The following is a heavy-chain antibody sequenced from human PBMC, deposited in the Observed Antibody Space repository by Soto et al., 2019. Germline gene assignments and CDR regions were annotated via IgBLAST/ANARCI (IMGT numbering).Heavy chain of an antibody. J-gene: IGHJ6*02. CDR1: GFTFSSYW. CDR2: INSDGSST. CDR3: ARDRPLHVAGTYYYYGMDV. Sequence: GGSLRLSCAASGFTFSSYWMHWVRQAPGKGLVWVSRINSDGSSTSYADSVKGRFTISRDNAKNTLYLQMNSLRAEDTAVYYCARDRPLHVAGTYYYYGMDVWGQGTTVTVSS. D-gene: IGHD6-19*01. V-gene: IGHV3-74*01.